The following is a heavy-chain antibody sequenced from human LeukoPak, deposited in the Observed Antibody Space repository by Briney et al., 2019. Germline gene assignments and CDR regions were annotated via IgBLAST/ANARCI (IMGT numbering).Heavy chain of an antibody. J-gene: IGHJ4*02. CDR3: ARTPDGADY. Sequence: GGSLRLSCAASGFTFNNYWMTWFRQAPGKGLEWVANIKQDGTEIFYVDSVRGRFIISRDNAENSLYLQMNSLRVEDTAVYYSARTPDGADYWGQGTLVTVSS. CDR2: IKQDGTEI. D-gene: IGHD3-10*01. CDR1: GFTFNNYW. V-gene: IGHV3-7*01.